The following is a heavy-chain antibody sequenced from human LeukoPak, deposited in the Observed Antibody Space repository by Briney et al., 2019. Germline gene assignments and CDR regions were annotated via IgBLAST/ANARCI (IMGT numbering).Heavy chain of an antibody. CDR3: TRDPGYCSSTSGHNWFDP. V-gene: IGHV3-49*04. Sequence: PEGSLRLSCTASGFTFGDYAMSWVRQAPGKGLEWVGFIRSKAYGGTTEYAASVKGRFTISRDDSKSIAYLQMNSLKTEDTAVYYCTRDPGYCSSTSGHNWFDPWGQGTLVTVSS. D-gene: IGHD2-2*03. CDR2: IRSKAYGGTT. J-gene: IGHJ5*02. CDR1: GFTFGDYA.